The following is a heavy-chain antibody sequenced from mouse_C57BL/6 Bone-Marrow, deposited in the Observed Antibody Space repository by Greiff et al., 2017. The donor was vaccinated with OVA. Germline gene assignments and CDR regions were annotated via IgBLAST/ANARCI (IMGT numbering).Heavy chain of an antibody. Sequence: QVQLQQPGAELVKPGASVKMSCTASGYTFTSYWMTWVQQRPGQGLEWIGDIYPGSGSTNYNEKFKSKATLTVDTSSSTAYMQLSSLTSEDSAVYCCARVYYGNFDYWGQGTTLTVSS. J-gene: IGHJ2*01. CDR2: IYPGSGST. V-gene: IGHV1-55*01. CDR1: GYTFTSYW. D-gene: IGHD2-1*01. CDR3: ARVYYGNFDY.